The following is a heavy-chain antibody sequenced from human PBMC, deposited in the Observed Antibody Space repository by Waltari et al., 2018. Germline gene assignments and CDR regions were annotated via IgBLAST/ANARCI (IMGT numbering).Heavy chain of an antibody. Sequence: EVQLVESGGGLVPPGGSLRLSCAAAGFTFSSYELNWVRQAPGKGLEWVSDISRSGSTIYYADSVKGRFTISRDNAKNSLYLQMNSLRAEDTAVYYCARDSGYEDYWGQGTLVTVSS. V-gene: IGHV3-48*03. CDR1: GFTFSSYE. J-gene: IGHJ4*02. CDR3: ARDSGYEDY. D-gene: IGHD5-12*01. CDR2: ISRSGSTI.